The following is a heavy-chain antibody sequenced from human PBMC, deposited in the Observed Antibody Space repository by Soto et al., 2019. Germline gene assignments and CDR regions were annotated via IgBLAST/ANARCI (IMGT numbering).Heavy chain of an antibody. CDR2: IHSDGSST. D-gene: IGHD1-26*01. Sequence: EVELVESGGGLGRPGGSLRLSCAASGFTFSYYWMHWVRQAPGKGLVWVSRIHSDGSSTTYADFVKGRFIISRDNARNTVHLQMNSVRVEDTAVYYCARGDRGAFDLWGQGTVVTVSS. CDR3: ARGDRGAFDL. J-gene: IGHJ3*01. V-gene: IGHV3-74*01. CDR1: GFTFSYYW.